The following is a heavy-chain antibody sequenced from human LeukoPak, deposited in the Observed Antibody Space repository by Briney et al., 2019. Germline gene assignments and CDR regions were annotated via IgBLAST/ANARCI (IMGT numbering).Heavy chain of an antibody. J-gene: IGHJ4*02. CDR3: ARGVQYYDSSGSLVY. Sequence: GGSLRLSCAASGFTFSSYAMHWVRQAPGKGLEYVSAISSNGGSTYYANSVKGRFTISRDNSENTLYLQMGSLRAEDMAVYYCARGVQYYDSSGSLVYWGQGTLVTVSS. D-gene: IGHD3-22*01. V-gene: IGHV3-64*01. CDR2: ISSNGGST. CDR1: GFTFSSYA.